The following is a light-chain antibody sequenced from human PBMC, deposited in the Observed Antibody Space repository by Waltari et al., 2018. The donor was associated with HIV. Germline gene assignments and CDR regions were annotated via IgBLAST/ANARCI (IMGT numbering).Light chain of an antibody. J-gene: IGLJ2*01. CDR2: RNN. CDR3: ATWDDSLSGVV. Sequence: QSVLTQPPSASATPGQRVTISCSGSSSNIGNYYVSWYQRLPGATPKVLIFRNNRRPSGVPDRFSGSKAGTSASLAISGLRSEDEADYYCATWDDSLSGVVFGGGTKLTVL. V-gene: IGLV1-47*01. CDR1: SSNIGNYY.